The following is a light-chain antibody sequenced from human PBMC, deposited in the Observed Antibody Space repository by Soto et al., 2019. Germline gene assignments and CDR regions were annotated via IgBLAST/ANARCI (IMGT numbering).Light chain of an antibody. V-gene: IGKV3-20*01. CDR2: GAS. Sequence: ENVLTQSPGTLSLSPGERATLSCRASQSISSSYLAWYQQKPGQPPRLLMYGASNRATGIPDRFSGSGSGTDFTLTISRLEPEDFAVYYCQQYSGLPPLTFGGGTKVEIK. J-gene: IGKJ4*01. CDR1: QSISSSY. CDR3: QQYSGLPPLT.